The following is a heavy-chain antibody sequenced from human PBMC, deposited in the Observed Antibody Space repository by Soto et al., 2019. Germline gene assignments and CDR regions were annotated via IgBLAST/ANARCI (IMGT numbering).Heavy chain of an antibody. CDR2: TYWDDDN. CDR1: GFSLTTTGVG. CDR3: ANRVTVMSAWNFGGFDF. Sequence: QITLKESGPTLVKPTQTLTLTCSFSGFSLTTTGVGVGWVRQPPGKALEWLAFTYWDDDNRYNPSLKSRLSTTKDTAKPPVVLTRTNRDTADTATSFCANRVTVMSAWNFGGFDFWGQGTLVTVPS. D-gene: IGHD1-1*01. J-gene: IGHJ4*03. V-gene: IGHV2-5*02.